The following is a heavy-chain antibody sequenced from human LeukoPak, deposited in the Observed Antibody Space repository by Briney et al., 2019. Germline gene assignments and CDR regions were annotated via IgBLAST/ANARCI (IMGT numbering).Heavy chain of an antibody. CDR2: IYYSGST. J-gene: IGHJ6*02. D-gene: IGHD6-19*01. CDR1: GDSISSSY. Sequence: SETLSLTCAISGDSISSSYWSWIRQPPGKGLEWIGYIYYSGSTNYNPSLKSRVTISLDTSKSHFSLKLSSVTAADTAVYFCARGLGSGWPPSYYYGMDVWGQGTTVTVSS. V-gene: IGHV4-59*01. CDR3: ARGLGSGWPPSYYYGMDV.